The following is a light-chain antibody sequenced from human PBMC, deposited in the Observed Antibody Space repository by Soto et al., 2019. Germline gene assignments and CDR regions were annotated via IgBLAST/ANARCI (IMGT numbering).Light chain of an antibody. CDR1: QSIRSW. V-gene: IGKV1-39*01. CDR2: AAS. CDR3: QQSYSTPPWT. J-gene: IGKJ1*01. Sequence: DIQMTQSPSTLSASVGDRVTMTCRASQSIRSWLAWYQQKPGKAPKLLIYAASSLQSGVPSRFSGSGSGTDFTLTISSLQPEDFATYYCQQSYSTPPWTFGQGTKV.